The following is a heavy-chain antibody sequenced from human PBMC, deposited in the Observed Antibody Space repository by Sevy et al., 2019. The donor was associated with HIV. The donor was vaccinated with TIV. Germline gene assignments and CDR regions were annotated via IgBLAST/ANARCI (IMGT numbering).Heavy chain of an antibody. Sequence: GGSLRLSCAASGFTFSSYGIHWVRQAPGKGLEWVAFIQYDGSNKYYADSVKGRFTISRDNSKNTLYLQMNSLRAEDTAVYYCAKDLSGYTYGFDYWGQGTLVIVSS. CDR2: IQYDGSNK. J-gene: IGHJ4*02. V-gene: IGHV3-30*02. CDR1: GFTFSSYG. CDR3: AKDLSGYTYGFDY. D-gene: IGHD5-18*01.